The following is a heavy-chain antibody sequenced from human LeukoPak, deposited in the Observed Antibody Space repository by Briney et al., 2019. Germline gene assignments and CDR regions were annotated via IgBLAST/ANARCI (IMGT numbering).Heavy chain of an antibody. J-gene: IGHJ5*02. CDR1: GYTLTELS. D-gene: IGHD3-3*01. CDR3: AVSPYSITIFGVVIIGWFDP. V-gene: IGHV1-24*01. CDR2: FDPEDGET. Sequence: GASVKVSCKVSGYTLTELSMHWVRQAPGKGLEWMGGFDPEDGETIYAQKFQGRVTMTEDTSTDTAYMELSSLRSEDTAVYYCAVSPYSITIFGVVIIGWFDPWGQGTLVTVSS.